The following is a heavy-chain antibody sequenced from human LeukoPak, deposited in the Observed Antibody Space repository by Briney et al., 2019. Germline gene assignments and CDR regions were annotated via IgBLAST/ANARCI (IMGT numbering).Heavy chain of an antibody. J-gene: IGHJ5*01. CDR2: ISSTSAYI. CDR1: GFALKSYS. CDR3: ARVAVSGPTGWFDS. D-gene: IGHD2-8*02. Sequence: PGGSLRLSCAGSGFALKSYSLTWVRQAPGKGLEWVSSISSTSAYIHYADSVKGRFTISRDNVDNVVYLEMNSLGAEDTATYYCARVAVSGPTGWFDSWGQGTLVIVSS. V-gene: IGHV3-21*01.